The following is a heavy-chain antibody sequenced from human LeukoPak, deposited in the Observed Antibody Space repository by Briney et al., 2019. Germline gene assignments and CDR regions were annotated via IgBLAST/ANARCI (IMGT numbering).Heavy chain of an antibody. CDR3: ARGQFDSSGYYYGFDY. Sequence: SETLSLTCTVSGGSISSYYWSWIRQPPGKGLEWIGYIYYSGSTNYNPSLKSRITISVDTSKDQFSLKLSSVTAADTAVYYCARGQFDSSGYYYGFDYWGQGTLVTVSS. V-gene: IGHV4-59*01. CDR2: IYYSGST. CDR1: GGSISSYY. J-gene: IGHJ4*02. D-gene: IGHD3-22*01.